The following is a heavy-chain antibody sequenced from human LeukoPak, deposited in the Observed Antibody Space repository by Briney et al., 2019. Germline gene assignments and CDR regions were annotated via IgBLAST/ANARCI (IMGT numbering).Heavy chain of an antibody. CDR3: ARPYYDFWSGYSTNDAFDI. Sequence: PSETLSLTCTVSGGSISSGGYYWSWIRQPPGKGLEWIGYIYHSGSTYYNPSLKSRVTISVDTSKNQFSLKLSSVTAADTAVYYCARPYYDFWSGYSTNDAFDIWGQGTMVTVSS. D-gene: IGHD3-3*01. CDR2: IYHSGST. CDR1: GGSISSGGYY. V-gene: IGHV4-30-2*01. J-gene: IGHJ3*02.